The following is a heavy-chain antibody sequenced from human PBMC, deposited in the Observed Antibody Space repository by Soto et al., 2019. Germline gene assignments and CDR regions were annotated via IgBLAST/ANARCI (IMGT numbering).Heavy chain of an antibody. CDR3: ARDRVFGSGWYYDY. V-gene: IGHV3-33*01. D-gene: IGHD6-19*01. CDR1: GFTFSSYG. J-gene: IGHJ4*02. Sequence: LRLSCAASGFTFSSYGMHWVRQAPGKGLEWVAVIWYDGSNKYYADSVKGRFTISRDNSKNTLYLQMNSLRAEDTAVYYCARDRVFGSGWYYDYWGQGTLVTVSS. CDR2: IWYDGSNK.